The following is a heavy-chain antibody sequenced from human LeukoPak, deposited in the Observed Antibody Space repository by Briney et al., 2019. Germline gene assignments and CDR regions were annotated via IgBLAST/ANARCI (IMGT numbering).Heavy chain of an antibody. D-gene: IGHD5-12*01. CDR3: ARDVDLDY. V-gene: IGHV3-11*04. CDR2: ISSSGSTI. CDR1: GGSFSGYY. J-gene: IGHJ4*02. Sequence: LSLTCAVYGGSFSGYYWSWIRQAPGKGLEWVSYISSSGSTIYYADSVKGRFTISRDNAKNSLYLQMNSLRAEDTAVYYCARDVDLDYWGQGTLVTVSS.